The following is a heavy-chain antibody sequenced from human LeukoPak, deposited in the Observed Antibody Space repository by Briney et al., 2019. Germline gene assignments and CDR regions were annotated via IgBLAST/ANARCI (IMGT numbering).Heavy chain of an antibody. J-gene: IGHJ4*02. V-gene: IGHV4-59*08. CDR2: IYYSGST. Sequence: PSETLSLTCTVSGGSISSYYWSWIRQPPGKGLEWIAYIYYSGSTNYNPSLKSRVAISVDTSKNQFSLKLSSVTAADTAVYYCARFPDDDGDYWGQGTLVTVSS. D-gene: IGHD1-1*01. CDR3: ARFPDDDGDY. CDR1: GGSISSYY.